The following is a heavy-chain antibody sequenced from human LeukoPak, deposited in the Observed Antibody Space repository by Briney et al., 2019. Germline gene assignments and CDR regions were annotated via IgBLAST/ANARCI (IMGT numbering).Heavy chain of an antibody. Sequence: SETLSHTCTVSGGSISSSSYYWGWIRQPPGKGLERIGSIYYSGSTYYNPSLKSRVTVSVDTSKSQFSLKLSSVTAADTAVYYCASQFIAAADQLFDYWGQGTLVTVSS. V-gene: IGHV4-39*01. D-gene: IGHD6-13*01. J-gene: IGHJ4*02. CDR2: IYYSGST. CDR3: ASQFIAAADQLFDY. CDR1: GGSISSSSYY.